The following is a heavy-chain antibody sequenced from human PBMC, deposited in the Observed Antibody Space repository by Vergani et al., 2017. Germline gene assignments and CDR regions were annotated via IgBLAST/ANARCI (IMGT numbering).Heavy chain of an antibody. D-gene: IGHD3-22*01. J-gene: IGHJ4*02. CDR2: ISKDGTHD. V-gene: IGHV3-30*03. CDR1: GFGFKNFA. CDR3: ARDGTDLFVSSSDYSQLLYY. Sequence: QVSLVESGGGVVQPGRSLTLTCSASGFGFKNFAMHWVRQAPGKGLEWVATISKDGTHDYYEPSVRGRFAVSRDNFKNTMYLQMDRLTTDDTAVYFCARDGTDLFVSSSDYSQLLYYWGQGILVTVSS.